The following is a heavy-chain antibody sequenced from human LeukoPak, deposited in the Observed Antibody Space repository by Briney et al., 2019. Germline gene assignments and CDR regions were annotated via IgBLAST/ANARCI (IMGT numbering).Heavy chain of an antibody. CDR2: ISYDGSNK. Sequence: GGSLRLSCAASGFTFSSYAMSWVRQAPGKGLEGVAVISYDGSNKYYADSVKGRFTISRDNSKNTLYLQMNSLRAEDTAVYYCAKGLPPSSGLFDYWGQGTLVTVSS. CDR1: GFTFSSYA. J-gene: IGHJ4*02. V-gene: IGHV3-30*04. CDR3: AKGLPPSSGLFDY. D-gene: IGHD1-26*01.